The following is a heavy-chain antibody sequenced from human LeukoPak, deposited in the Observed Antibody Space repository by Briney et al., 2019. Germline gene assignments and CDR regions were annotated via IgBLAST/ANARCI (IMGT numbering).Heavy chain of an antibody. CDR1: GFTFSGYV. CDR3: ARVQNDYGGNPYFDY. CDR2: IWYDGSNK. J-gene: IGHJ4*02. D-gene: IGHD4-23*01. V-gene: IGHV3-33*08. Sequence: GRSLRLSCAASGFTFSGYVMHWVRQAPGKGLEWVAVIWYDGSNKDYADSVKGRFTISRDNSKNTLYLQMNSLRVEDTAVYYCARVQNDYGGNPYFDYWGQGTLVTVSS.